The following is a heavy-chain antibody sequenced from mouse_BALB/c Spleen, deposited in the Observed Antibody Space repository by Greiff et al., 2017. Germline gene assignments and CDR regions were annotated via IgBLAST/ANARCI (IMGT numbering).Heavy chain of an antibody. J-gene: IGHJ4*01. Sequence: EVMLVESGGGLVQPGGSLKLSCAASGFTFSSYTMSWVRQTPEKRLEWVAYISNGGGSTYYPDTVKGRFTISRDNAKNTLYLQMSSLKSEDTAMYYCARHVGLLRGYAMDYWGKGTSATVSS. V-gene: IGHV5-12-2*01. CDR1: GFTFSSYT. CDR2: ISNGGGST. CDR3: ARHVGLLRGYAMDY. D-gene: IGHD2-3*01.